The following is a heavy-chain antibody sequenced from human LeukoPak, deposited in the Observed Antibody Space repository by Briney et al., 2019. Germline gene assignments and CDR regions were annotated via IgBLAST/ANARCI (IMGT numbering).Heavy chain of an antibody. CDR3: AKVRVVFNWNYAYYFDY. D-gene: IGHD1-7*01. CDR2: ISYDGSSK. Sequence: QTGGSLRLSCAASGFTVSSNYMSWVRQAPGKGLEWVAIISYDGSSKYYADSVKGRFTISRDNSKNTLYLQMNSLGPEDTAMYYCAKVRVVFNWNYAYYFDYWGQGTLVTVSS. CDR1: GFTVSSNY. V-gene: IGHV3-30*18. J-gene: IGHJ4*02.